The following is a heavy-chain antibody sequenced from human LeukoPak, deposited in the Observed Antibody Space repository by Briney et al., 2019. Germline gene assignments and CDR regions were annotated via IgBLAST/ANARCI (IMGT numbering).Heavy chain of an antibody. CDR2: ISGSGGST. CDR1: GFTFSSYA. J-gene: IGHJ4*02. V-gene: IGHV3-23*01. CDR3: AKDSAYGDYEFDY. D-gene: IGHD4-17*01. Sequence: PGGSLRLSCAVSGFTFSSYAMSWVRQAPGKGLEWVSAISGSGGSTYYADSVKGRFTISRDNSKNTLYLQMNSLRAEDTAVYYCAKDSAYGDYEFDYWGQGTLVTVSS.